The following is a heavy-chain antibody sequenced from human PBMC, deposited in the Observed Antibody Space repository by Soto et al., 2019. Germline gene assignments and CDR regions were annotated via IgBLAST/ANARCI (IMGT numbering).Heavy chain of an antibody. V-gene: IGHV4-59*01. CDR2: IYYSGST. CDR3: ARGSIQTGYWYFDL. J-gene: IGHJ2*01. D-gene: IGHD3-10*01. CDR1: GGSISSYY. Sequence: SETLSLTCTVSGGSISSYYWSWIRQPPGKGLEWIGYIYYSGSTNYNPSLKSRVTISVDTSKNQFSLKLSSVTAADTAVYYCARGSIQTGYWYFDLWGRGTLVTVSS.